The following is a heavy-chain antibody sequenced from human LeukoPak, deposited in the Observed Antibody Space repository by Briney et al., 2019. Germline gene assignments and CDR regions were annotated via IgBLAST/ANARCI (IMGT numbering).Heavy chain of an antibody. CDR1: GFTFSSYG. Sequence: GRSLRLSCAASGFTFSSYGMHWVRQAPGKGLEWVAVISYDGSNLYYGDSVKGRFTISRDNSKNTQYLQMNSLRAEDTAVYYCAKGSTFTAASSSDFDYWGQGTLVTVSS. CDR2: ISYDGSNL. V-gene: IGHV3-30*18. CDR3: AKGSTFTAASSSDFDY. J-gene: IGHJ4*02. D-gene: IGHD6-19*01.